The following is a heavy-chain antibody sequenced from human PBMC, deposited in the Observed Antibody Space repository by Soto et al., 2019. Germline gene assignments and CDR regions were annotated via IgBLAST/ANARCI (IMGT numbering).Heavy chain of an antibody. CDR1: GFTFSTYA. J-gene: IGHJ4*02. Sequence: QVQLVESGGGVVQPGTSLRVSCAASGFTFSTYAMHWVRQAPGKGLEWVAMISKDGNDQYYADSVKGRFTVSRDNSKNTVSLQMPSLRPEDTAFYYCAKDRWEFTRYFDSWGQGMLVTVSS. V-gene: IGHV3-30*18. D-gene: IGHD1-26*01. CDR2: ISKDGNDQ. CDR3: AKDRWEFTRYFDS.